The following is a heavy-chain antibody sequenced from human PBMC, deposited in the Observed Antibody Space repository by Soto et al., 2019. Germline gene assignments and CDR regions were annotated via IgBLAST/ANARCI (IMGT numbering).Heavy chain of an antibody. CDR2: SYHSGIT. D-gene: IGHD6-6*01. CDR1: GGSINSGGYF. CDR3: ASVPSTSTGWLEP. Sequence: SETLSLTCSVSGGSINSGGYFWSWIRHHPGKGLECIGYSYHSGITYYNPSLKSRVTISVDTSKNEFSLQLISVAAADTAVYFYASVPSTSTGWLEPWGQGNLVTASS. V-gene: IGHV4-31*03. J-gene: IGHJ5*02.